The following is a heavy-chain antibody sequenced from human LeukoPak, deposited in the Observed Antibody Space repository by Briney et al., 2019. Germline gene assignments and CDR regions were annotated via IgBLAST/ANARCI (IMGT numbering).Heavy chain of an antibody. Sequence: SETLSLTCTVSGGSISSYYWSWIRQPPGKGLEWIGYIYYSGSTYYNPSLKSRVTISVDTSKNQFSLKLSSVTAEDTAVYYCAIPVMTTVTTYFDYWGQGTLVTVSS. CDR1: GGSISSYY. V-gene: IGHV4-59*01. CDR2: IYYSGST. CDR3: AIPVMTTVTTYFDY. J-gene: IGHJ4*02. D-gene: IGHD4-17*01.